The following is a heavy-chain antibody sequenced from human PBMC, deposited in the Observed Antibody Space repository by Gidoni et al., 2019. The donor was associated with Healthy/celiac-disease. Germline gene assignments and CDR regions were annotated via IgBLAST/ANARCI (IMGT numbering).Heavy chain of an antibody. D-gene: IGHD2-2*01. V-gene: IGHV3-21*01. CDR2: ISSSSSYI. CDR3: ARESQLLIS. J-gene: IGHJ5*02. CDR1: GFTFSSYS. Sequence: EVQLVESGGGLVKPGGSLSLSCAASGFTFSSYSMTWVRQAPGKGLEWVSSISSSSSYIYYADSVKGRFTISRDNAKNSLYLQMNSLRAEDTAVYYCARESQLLISWGQGTLVTVSS.